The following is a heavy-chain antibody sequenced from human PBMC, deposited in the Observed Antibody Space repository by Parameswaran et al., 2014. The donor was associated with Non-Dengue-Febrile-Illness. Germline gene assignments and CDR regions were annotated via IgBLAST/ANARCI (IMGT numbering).Heavy chain of an antibody. J-gene: IGHJ6*02. CDR2: ISSSSSTI. V-gene: IGHV3-48*02. CDR3: ARDDCTNGVCYGYYYYGMDV. Sequence: WIRQPPGKGLEWVSYISSSSSTIYYADSVKGRFTISRDNAKNSLYLQMNSLRDEDTAVYYCARDDCTNGVCYGYYYYGMDVWGQGTTVTVSS. D-gene: IGHD2-8*01.